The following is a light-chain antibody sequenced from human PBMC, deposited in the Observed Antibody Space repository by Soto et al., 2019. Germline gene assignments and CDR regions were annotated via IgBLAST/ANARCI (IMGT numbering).Light chain of an antibody. CDR3: SSYRSRSLYV. CDR2: EGS. J-gene: IGLJ1*01. CDR1: SSDVGGYSY. V-gene: IGLV2-14*01. Sequence: QSVLTQPASVSGSPGQSITISCTGTSSDVGGYSYVSWYQQHPGKAPKLMIYEGSKRPSGVSNRFSGSKSGNTASLTVSGLQAEDEADYYCSSYRSRSLYVFGTGTKVTVL.